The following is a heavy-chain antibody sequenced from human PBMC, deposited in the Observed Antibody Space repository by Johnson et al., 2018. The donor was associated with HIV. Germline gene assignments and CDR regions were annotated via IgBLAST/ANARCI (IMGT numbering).Heavy chain of an antibody. CDR1: GFSVSSDY. Sequence: EVQLVESGGGLVQPGGSLRLSCVASGFSVSSDYMSWVRQAPGQGLEWVSLIHSGGRTYYADSVKGRFTISRDNSKNTLYLQMNNLRAEDTAIFYCARARAGAFDIWGQGTMVTVSS. CDR3: ARARAGAFDI. D-gene: IGHD6-19*01. V-gene: IGHV3-66*02. CDR2: IHSGGRT. J-gene: IGHJ3*02.